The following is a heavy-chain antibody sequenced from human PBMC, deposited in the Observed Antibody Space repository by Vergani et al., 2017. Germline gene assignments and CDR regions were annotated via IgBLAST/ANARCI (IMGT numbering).Heavy chain of an antibody. Sequence: QVQLVQSGAEVKKPGSSVKVSCKASGGTFSSYTISWVRQAPGQGLEWMGRIIPILGIANYAQKFQGRVTITADKSTSTAYMELSSLRAEDTAVYYCAKESWGFGAFDIWGQGTMVTVSS. D-gene: IGHD3-16*01. CDR3: AKESWGFGAFDI. J-gene: IGHJ3*02. CDR1: GGTFSSYT. CDR2: IIPILGIA. V-gene: IGHV1-69*08.